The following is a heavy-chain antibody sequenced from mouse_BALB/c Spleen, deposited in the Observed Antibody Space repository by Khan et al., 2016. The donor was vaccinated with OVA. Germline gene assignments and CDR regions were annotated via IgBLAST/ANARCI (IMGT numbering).Heavy chain of an antibody. Sequence: QVQLQQSGPELVKPGASVKVSCKASGYIFTDYVMNWVKQRTGQGLEWIGQIYPGSDSTYYNEKFKDKATLTADRSSSTVYMQLNSLTSEDSAVYFCARGGWDVFAYWGQGTLVTVSA. CDR2: IYPGSDST. CDR3: ARGGWDVFAY. D-gene: IGHD4-1*01. CDR1: GYIFTDYV. V-gene: IGHV1-77*01. J-gene: IGHJ3*01.